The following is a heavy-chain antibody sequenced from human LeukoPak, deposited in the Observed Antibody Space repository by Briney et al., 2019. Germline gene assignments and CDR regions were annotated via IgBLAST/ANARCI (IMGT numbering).Heavy chain of an antibody. CDR1: GYSISSGYY. Sequence: SETLSLTCTVSGYSISSGYYWGWIRQPPGKGLEWIGSIYHSGSTYYNPSLKSRVTISVDTPKNQFSLKLSSVTAADTAVYYCARDRGVKSVDYWGQGTLVTVSS. J-gene: IGHJ4*02. CDR3: ARDRGVKSVDY. V-gene: IGHV4-38-2*02. D-gene: IGHD3-10*01. CDR2: IYHSGST.